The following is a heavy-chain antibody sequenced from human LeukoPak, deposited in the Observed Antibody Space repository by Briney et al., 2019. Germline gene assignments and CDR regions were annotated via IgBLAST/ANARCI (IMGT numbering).Heavy chain of an antibody. D-gene: IGHD3-22*01. V-gene: IGHV1-3*01. J-gene: IGHJ4*02. CDR1: GYTFTSYA. CDR2: INAGNGNT. CDR3: ARSSSGYYGYFDY. Sequence: ASVKVSCKASGYTFTSYAMHWVRQAPGRRLEWMGWINAGNGNTKYSQKFQGRVTITRDTSASTAYMELSSLRSEDTAVYYCARSSSGYYGYFDYWGQGTLVTVSS.